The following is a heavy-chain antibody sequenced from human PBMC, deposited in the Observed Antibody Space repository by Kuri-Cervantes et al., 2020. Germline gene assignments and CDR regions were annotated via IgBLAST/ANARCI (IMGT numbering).Heavy chain of an antibody. Sequence: GESLKISCAASGFTFSSFWMSWVRQAPGKGLEWVSAISGSGGSTYYADSVKGRFTISRDNSKNTLYLQINSLRAEDTAVYYCARAGGWDAFDIWGQGTMVTVSS. J-gene: IGHJ3*02. D-gene: IGHD6-19*01. CDR2: ISGSGGST. V-gene: IGHV3-23*01. CDR3: ARAGGWDAFDI. CDR1: GFTFSSFW.